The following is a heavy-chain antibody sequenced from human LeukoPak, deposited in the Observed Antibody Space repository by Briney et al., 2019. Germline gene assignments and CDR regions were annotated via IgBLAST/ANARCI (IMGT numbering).Heavy chain of an antibody. CDR1: GFSFSSYG. CDR2: ISGSGDDT. J-gene: IGHJ4*02. D-gene: IGHD1-1*01. Sequence: GGSLRLSCAASGFSFSSYGVSWVRQAPGKGLEWVSAISGSGDDTYYADSVRGRFTISRDNSENTVSLQVNSLRAEDTAVYYCARLSGTSGTTSRVLHYWGQGTLVTVSS. CDR3: ARLSGTSGTTSRVLHY. V-gene: IGHV3-23*01.